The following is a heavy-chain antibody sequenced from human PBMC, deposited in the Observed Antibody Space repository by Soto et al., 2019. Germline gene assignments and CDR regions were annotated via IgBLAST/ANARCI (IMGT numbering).Heavy chain of an antibody. CDR2: VSTSNGRT. Sequence: QVQLVQSGAEVKTPGASVKVSCKASGYTFTNDDISWVRQAPGQGLEWVGWVSTSNGRTNYAQKVQGRVTLTTDTSTTTAYMELRSLRFDDTAVYYCARGGYRYGYEYWGQGTPVTVSS. J-gene: IGHJ4*02. D-gene: IGHD5-18*01. CDR3: ARGGYRYGYEY. CDR1: GYTFTNDD. V-gene: IGHV1-18*04.